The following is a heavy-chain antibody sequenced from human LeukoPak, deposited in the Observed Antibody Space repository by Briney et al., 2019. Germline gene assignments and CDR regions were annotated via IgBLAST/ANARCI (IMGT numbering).Heavy chain of an antibody. CDR2: INSDGSNI. CDR3: ARVDCSGGSSYFDY. J-gene: IGHJ4*02. Sequence: PGGSLRLSCAASGFTFSRYWMHWVRQTPGKGLVWVSRINSDGSNIWYADSVKGRFTISRDNAKNTLDLQMSSLRAEDTAVYYCARVDCSGGSSYFDYWGQGTLVTVSS. D-gene: IGHD2-15*01. CDR1: GFTFSRYW. V-gene: IGHV3-74*01.